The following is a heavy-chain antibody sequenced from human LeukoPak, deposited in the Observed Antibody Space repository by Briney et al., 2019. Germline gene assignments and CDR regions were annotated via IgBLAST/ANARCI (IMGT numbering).Heavy chain of an antibody. V-gene: IGHV1-8*03. J-gene: IGHJ5*02. D-gene: IGHD2-2*02. CDR1: GGTFSNYA. Sequence: GASVKVSCKASGGTFSNYAISWVRQAPGQGLEWMGWMNPNSGNTGYAQKFQGRVTITRNTSISTAYMELSSLRSEDTAVYYCARVTGGRYCSTTSCYMGGWFDPWGQGTLVTVSS. CDR2: MNPNSGNT. CDR3: ARVTGGRYCSTTSCYMGGWFDP.